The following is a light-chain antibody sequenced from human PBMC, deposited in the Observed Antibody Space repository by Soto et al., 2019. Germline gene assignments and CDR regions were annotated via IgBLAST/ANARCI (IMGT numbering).Light chain of an antibody. V-gene: IGKV3-20*01. J-gene: IGKJ5*01. Sequence: EIVLTQSPYTLSLSPGERSTLCCMSSQTVIRNYLAWHQQKPGQTPRLLVYGASSRATGIPDRFSGSGSGTDFTLTISRLEPEDFAVYYCQQHGTSPITFGQGTRLEIK. CDR3: QQHGTSPIT. CDR2: GAS. CDR1: QTVIRNY.